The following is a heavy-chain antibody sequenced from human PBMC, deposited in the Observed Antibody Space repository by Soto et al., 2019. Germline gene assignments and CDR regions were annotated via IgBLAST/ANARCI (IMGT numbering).Heavy chain of an antibody. CDR1: GGTFNIYA. CDR3: AKEAGDH. CDR2: IIPIFGIK. V-gene: IGHV1-69*01. J-gene: IGHJ4*02. Sequence: QMQLVQSGAEVKERGSSVKISCKTSGGTFNIYALTWVRQAPGQGLEWIGWIIPIFGIKNVAQRFQGRVTINADESLTTAYMEMTSLRSDDTAVYYCAKEAGDHWGQGTLVTVSS. D-gene: IGHD3-10*01.